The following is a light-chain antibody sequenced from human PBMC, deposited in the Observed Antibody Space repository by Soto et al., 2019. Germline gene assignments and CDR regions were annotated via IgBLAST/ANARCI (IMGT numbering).Light chain of an antibody. Sequence: DIVMTQSPDSLAVSLGERANINCKSSQSVLYSSDNKNYLGWYQHKPRQPPKLLIYWASTRESGVPDRFNGSGSGTDFTLTISSLQAEDVAVYYCQQYYSSPHTFGQGTKLEIK. CDR1: QSVLYSSDNKNY. J-gene: IGKJ2*01. CDR2: WAS. CDR3: QQYYSSPHT. V-gene: IGKV4-1*01.